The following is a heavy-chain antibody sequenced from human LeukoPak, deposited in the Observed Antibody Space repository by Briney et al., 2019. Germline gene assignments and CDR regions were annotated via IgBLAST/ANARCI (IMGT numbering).Heavy chain of an antibody. CDR1: GFTLSSYA. J-gene: IGHJ5*02. CDR2: ISVSGNT. CDR3: GRDVGP. V-gene: IGHV3-23*01. Sequence: GGSLRLSCAASGFTLSSYAVSWVRQAPGKGLEWVSAISVSGNTYHADSVKGRFTISRDSSKNTMYLQMNSLRVEDTAMYYCGRDVGPWGQGTLVTVSS.